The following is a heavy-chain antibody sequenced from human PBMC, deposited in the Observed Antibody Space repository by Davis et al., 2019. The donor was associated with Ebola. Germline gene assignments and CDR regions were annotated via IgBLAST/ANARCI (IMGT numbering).Heavy chain of an antibody. J-gene: IGHJ5*02. V-gene: IGHV3-49*03. D-gene: IGHD6-13*01. Sequence: PGGSLRLSCTASGFTFGDYAMSWFRQAPGKGLEWVGFIRSKAYGGTTEYAASVKGRFTISRDDSKSIAYLQMNSLKTEDTAVYYCTRDGGSSWEGWFDPWGQGTLVTVSS. CDR2: IRSKAYGGTT. CDR1: GFTFGDYA. CDR3: TRDGGSSWEGWFDP.